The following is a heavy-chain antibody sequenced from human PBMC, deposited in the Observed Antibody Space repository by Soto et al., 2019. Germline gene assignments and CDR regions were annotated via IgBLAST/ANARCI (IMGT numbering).Heavy chain of an antibody. J-gene: IGHJ5*02. D-gene: IGHD5-18*01. CDR3: ARDRNSNNWFDP. V-gene: IGHV3-11*06. CDR2: ISSSSSYT. Sequence: QVQLVESGGGLVKPGGSLRLSCAASGFTFSDYYMSWIRQAPGKGLEWVSYISSSSSYTNYADSVKGRFTISRDNARNSLYLQMNSLRAEDTAVYYCARDRNSNNWFDPWGQGTLLTVSS. CDR1: GFTFSDYY.